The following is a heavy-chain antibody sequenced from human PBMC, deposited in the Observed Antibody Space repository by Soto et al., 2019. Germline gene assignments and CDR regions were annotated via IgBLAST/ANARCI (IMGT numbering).Heavy chain of an antibody. CDR1: GFTFSSYA. CDR2: ISGSGGST. V-gene: IGHV3-23*01. D-gene: IGHD3-22*01. CDR3: AITAWDYYDSSGTFDY. J-gene: IGHJ4*02. Sequence: LRLSCAASGFTFSSYAMIWVRQAPGKGLEWVSAISGSGGSTYYADSVKGRFTISRDNSKNTLYLQMNSLRAEDTAVYYCAITAWDYYDSSGTFDYWGQGTLVTVSS.